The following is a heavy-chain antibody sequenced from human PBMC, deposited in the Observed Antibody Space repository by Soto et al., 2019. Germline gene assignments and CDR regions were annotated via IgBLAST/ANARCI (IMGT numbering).Heavy chain of an antibody. CDR1: GFTFSSYA. Sequence: GGSLRLSCAASGFTFSSYAMSWVRQAPGKGLEWVSAISGSGGSTYYADSVKGRFTISRDNSKNTLYLQMNSLRAEDTAVYYCAKDRPTITIFGVVAGFLNWFDPWGQGTLVTVSS. V-gene: IGHV3-23*01. J-gene: IGHJ5*02. CDR2: ISGSGGST. CDR3: AKDRPTITIFGVVAGFLNWFDP. D-gene: IGHD3-3*01.